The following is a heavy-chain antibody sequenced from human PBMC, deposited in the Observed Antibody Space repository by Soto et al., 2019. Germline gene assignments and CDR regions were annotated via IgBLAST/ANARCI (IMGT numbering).Heavy chain of an antibody. CDR2: INPNSGGT. J-gene: IGHJ6*02. CDR1: GYTFTGYY. V-gene: IGHV1-2*02. Sequence: ASVKVSCKASGYTFTGYYMHWVRQAPGQGLEWMGWINPNSGGTNYAQKFQGRVTMTRDTSKNQFSLRVTSVTAADTAVYYCARARFDSWSHIYYGLDVWGQGTTVTVSS. CDR3: ARARFDSWSHIYYGLDV. D-gene: IGHD3-3*01.